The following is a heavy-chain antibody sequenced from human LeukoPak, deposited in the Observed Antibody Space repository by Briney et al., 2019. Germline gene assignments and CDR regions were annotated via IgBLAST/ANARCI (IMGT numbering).Heavy chain of an antibody. J-gene: IGHJ4*02. CDR2: INHSGST. D-gene: IGHD2-15*01. Sequence: SETLSLACTVSGGSISSSSYYWGWIRQPPGKGLEWIGEINHSGSTNYNPSLKSRVTISVDTSKNQFSLKLSSVTAADTAVYYCARLNRVVVVAAPFDYWGQGTLVTVSS. CDR1: GGSISSSSYY. CDR3: ARLNRVVVVAAPFDY. V-gene: IGHV4-39*07.